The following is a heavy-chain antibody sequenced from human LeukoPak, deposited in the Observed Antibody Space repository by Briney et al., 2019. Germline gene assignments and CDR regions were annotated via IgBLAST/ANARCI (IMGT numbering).Heavy chain of an antibody. CDR1: GFTFSTYG. Sequence: QPGRSLRLSCAASGFTFSTYGMHGVRQAPGKGLEWVAVIWNDGSNKYYADSVKGRFTISRDNSKNTLYLQMNSLRAEDTAVYSCARASGPFDYWGQGTLVTVSS. V-gene: IGHV3-33*01. D-gene: IGHD3-10*01. CDR2: IWNDGSNK. J-gene: IGHJ4*02. CDR3: ARASGPFDY.